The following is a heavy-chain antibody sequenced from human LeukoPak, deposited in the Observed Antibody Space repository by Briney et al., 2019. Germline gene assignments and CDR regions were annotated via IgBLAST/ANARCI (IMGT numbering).Heavy chain of an antibody. CDR2: ISYSGST. D-gene: IGHD6-13*01. Sequence: NPSETLSLTCAVSGGSISRYYWTWIRQPPGKALEWIGYISYSGSTNYNPSLKSRVTISVDTSKNQFSLKLSSVTAADTAVYYCARGQQLVRHWFDPWGQGTLVTVSS. CDR3: ARGQQLVRHWFDP. CDR1: GGSISRYY. V-gene: IGHV4-59*12. J-gene: IGHJ5*02.